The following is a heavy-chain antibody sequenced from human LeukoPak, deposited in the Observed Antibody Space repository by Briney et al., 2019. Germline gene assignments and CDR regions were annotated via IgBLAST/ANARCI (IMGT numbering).Heavy chain of an antibody. CDR1: GFTFSNYA. V-gene: IGHV3-23*01. J-gene: IGHJ5*02. CDR3: AKGTYYYPSGGGYSETFGKT. CDR2: ISDGGTRT. D-gene: IGHD3-10*01. Sequence: GGSLRLSCVASGFTFSNYAMSWVRLSPGKGLEWVSVISDGGTRTYYAASVKGRFTISRDNSENTLYLQMHSLRAEDTALYYCAKGTYYYPSGGGYSETFGKTWGQGTLVIVPS.